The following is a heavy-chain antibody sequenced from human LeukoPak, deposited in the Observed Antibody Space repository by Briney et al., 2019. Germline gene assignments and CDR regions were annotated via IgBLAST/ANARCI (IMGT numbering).Heavy chain of an antibody. CDR2: IYSGGST. CDR3: ARSYSSTWDDAFDI. CDR1: GFTFSSYA. J-gene: IGHJ3*02. D-gene: IGHD6-13*01. V-gene: IGHV3-53*01. Sequence: TGGSLRLSCAASGFTFSSYAMSWVRQAPGKGLEWVSVIYSGGSTYYADSVKGRFTISRDNSKNTLYLQMNSLRAEDTAVYYCARSYSSTWDDAFDIWGQGTMVTVSS.